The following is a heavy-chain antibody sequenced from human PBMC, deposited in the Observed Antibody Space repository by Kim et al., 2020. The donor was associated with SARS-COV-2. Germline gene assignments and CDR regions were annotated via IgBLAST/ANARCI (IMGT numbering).Heavy chain of an antibody. CDR2: TSGSGNRE. CDR3: VRQVAGSNFDV. D-gene: IGHD3-10*01. CDR1: GFTFTSHD. J-gene: IGHJ3*01. Sequence: GGSLRLSCGASGFTFTSHDLQWVRQAPGKGPEWVSGTSGSGNREFYADSVKGRFTISRDNSKNTVYLQLNIVRAEDTATYYCVRQVAGSNFDVWGQGTMV. V-gene: IGHV3-23*01.